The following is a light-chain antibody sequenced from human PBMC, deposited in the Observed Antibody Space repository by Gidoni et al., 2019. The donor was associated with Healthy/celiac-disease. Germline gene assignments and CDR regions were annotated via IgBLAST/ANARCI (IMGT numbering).Light chain of an antibody. J-gene: IGKJ2*01. CDR1: QSVSSSY. V-gene: IGKV3-20*01. CDR2: AAS. Sequence: EIVLTQSPGTLSLSPGERANLSCRASQSVSSSYLAWYQQKPGQAPRILIYAASSRATGIPERFSGSGSGTDFTLTISRLEPEDFAVYYCQQYGSSPHTFGQGTKLEIK. CDR3: QQYGSSPHT.